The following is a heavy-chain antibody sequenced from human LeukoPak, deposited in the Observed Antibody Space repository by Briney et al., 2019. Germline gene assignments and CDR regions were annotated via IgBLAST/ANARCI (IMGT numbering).Heavy chain of an antibody. Sequence: GGSLRLSCAASGFTFSSYWMHWVRQAPGKGLVWVSRINSDGSSTSYADPVKGRFTISRDNAKNTLYLQMNSLRAEDTAVYYCARGAVGYCSGGSCSRWFDPWGQGTLVTVSS. CDR3: ARGAVGYCSGGSCSRWFDP. CDR1: GFTFSSYW. J-gene: IGHJ5*02. D-gene: IGHD2-15*01. V-gene: IGHV3-74*01. CDR2: INSDGSST.